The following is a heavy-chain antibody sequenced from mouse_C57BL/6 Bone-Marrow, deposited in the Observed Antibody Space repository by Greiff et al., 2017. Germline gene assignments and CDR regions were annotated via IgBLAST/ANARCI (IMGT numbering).Heavy chain of an antibody. CDR3: ARVPFTTVGRDYYAMDY. V-gene: IGHV3-6*01. Sequence: DVKLQESGPGLVKPSQSLSLTCSVTGYSITSGYYWNWIRQFPGNKLEWMGYISYDGSNNYNPSLKNRISITRDTSKNQFFLKLNSVTTEDTATYYCARVPFTTVGRDYYAMDYWGQGTSVTVSS. J-gene: IGHJ4*01. CDR1: GYSITSGYY. D-gene: IGHD1-1*01. CDR2: ISYDGSN.